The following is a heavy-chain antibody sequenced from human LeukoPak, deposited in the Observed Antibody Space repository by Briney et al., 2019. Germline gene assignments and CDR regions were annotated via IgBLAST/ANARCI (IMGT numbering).Heavy chain of an antibody. CDR1: GYIFTSYY. J-gene: IGHJ4*02. Sequence: ASAKVSCKACGYIFTSYYIHWVRQAPGQGLEWMGIINPYGGSTSYAQNFQGRATMTRDTSTSTVYMELSSLRSEDTAVYYCARSIGMTAPFDYWGQGTLVTVSS. CDR2: INPYGGST. V-gene: IGHV1-46*01. D-gene: IGHD6-6*01. CDR3: ARSIGMTAPFDY.